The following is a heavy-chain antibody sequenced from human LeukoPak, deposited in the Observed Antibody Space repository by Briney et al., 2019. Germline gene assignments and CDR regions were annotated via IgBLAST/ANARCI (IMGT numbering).Heavy chain of an antibody. D-gene: IGHD2-21*01. J-gene: IGHJ6*03. Sequence: SVKVSCKASGDTFSDYAISWVRQAPGQGLEWMGTIVPAFEKEDYAQTFQGRVTITADESTRTTYMELRSLASDDTAVYYCAKNLLIGTLYFYMDVWGKGTTVIVSS. CDR2: IVPAFEKE. V-gene: IGHV1-69*13. CDR3: AKNLLIGTLYFYMDV. CDR1: GDTFSDYA.